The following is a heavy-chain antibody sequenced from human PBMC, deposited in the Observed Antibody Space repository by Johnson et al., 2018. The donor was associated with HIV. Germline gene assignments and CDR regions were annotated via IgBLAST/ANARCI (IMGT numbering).Heavy chain of an antibody. J-gene: IGHJ3*02. D-gene: IGHD4-11*01. Sequence: QMLLVESGGGVVQPGRSLRLSCAASGFTFSSYAMHWVRQAPGTGLGWVAIISYDGNNKYYADSVKGRFTISRDNSKNTLYLQMNSLKPEDTAVYYCARVPFPRPTSPNYINDAFDIWGQGTLVAVSS. V-gene: IGHV3-30-3*01. CDR2: ISYDGNNK. CDR1: GFTFSSYA. CDR3: ARVPFPRPTSPNYINDAFDI.